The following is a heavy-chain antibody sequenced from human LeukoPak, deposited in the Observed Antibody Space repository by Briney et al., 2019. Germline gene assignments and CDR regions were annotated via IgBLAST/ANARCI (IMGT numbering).Heavy chain of an antibody. J-gene: IGHJ4*02. CDR2: IIPILGIA. V-gene: IGHV1-69*04. CDR3: ASGGKKSAAKAAVVVTAFH. Sequence: SVKVSCKASGGTFSRYAISRVRQAPGQGLEWMGRIIPILGIANYAQKFQGRVTITADKSTSTAYMGLSSLRAEDTAVYYCASGGKKSAAKAAVVVTAFHWGQGTLVTVSS. D-gene: IGHD2-21*02. CDR1: GGTFSRYA.